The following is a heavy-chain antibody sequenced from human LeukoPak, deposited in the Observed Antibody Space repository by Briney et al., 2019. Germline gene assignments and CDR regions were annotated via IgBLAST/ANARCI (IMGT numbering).Heavy chain of an antibody. Sequence: ASVKVSCKASGYTFTSYGISWVGQAPGQGLEWMGWISAYNGNTNYAQKLQGRVTMTTDTSTSTAYMELRSLRSDDTAVYYCARDRNYYGSGSYDNYYGMDVWGQGTTVTVSS. V-gene: IGHV1-18*01. J-gene: IGHJ6*02. CDR1: GYTFTSYG. D-gene: IGHD3-10*01. CDR3: ARDRNYYGSGSYDNYYGMDV. CDR2: ISAYNGNT.